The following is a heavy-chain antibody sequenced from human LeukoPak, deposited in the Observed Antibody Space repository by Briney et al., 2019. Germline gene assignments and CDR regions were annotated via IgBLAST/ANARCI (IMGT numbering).Heavy chain of an antibody. CDR2: ISAYNGNT. D-gene: IGHD1-26*01. Sequence: ASVTVSCKASGYTFTNYGITWARQAPGQGLEWMGWISAYNGNTHFAQKLQGRVTMTTDTSTSTAYMELRSLRSDDTAVYYCARAWDLREFDIWGQGTMVTVSS. CDR1: GYTFTNYG. CDR3: ARAWDLREFDI. J-gene: IGHJ3*02. V-gene: IGHV1-18*01.